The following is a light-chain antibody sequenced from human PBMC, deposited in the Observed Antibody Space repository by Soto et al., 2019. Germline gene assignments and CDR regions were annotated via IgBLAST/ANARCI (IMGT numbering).Light chain of an antibody. CDR1: QSVSNNY. J-gene: IGKJ1*01. Sequence: IVLTQSPGTVSLSPLEIATVSCMASQSVSNNYLAWYQQKPGQAPRLLIYGASNRATGIPDRFSGSGSGTDFTLTISRLETEDFAVYYCQQYGSSGTFGQGTKVDI. V-gene: IGKV3-20*01. CDR3: QQYGSSGT. CDR2: GAS.